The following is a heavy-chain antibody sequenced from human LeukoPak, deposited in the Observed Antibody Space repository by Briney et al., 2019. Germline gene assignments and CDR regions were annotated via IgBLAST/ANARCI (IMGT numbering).Heavy chain of an antibody. D-gene: IGHD3-16*02. CDR3: ARDKLGLGELSLYDQ. Sequence: ASVKVSCKASGYTLTGYYMHWVRQAPAQGLEWMGWMNLNSGGTKSAQKFQGRVTMTSDTSISTAYMELSRLASDDTAMYYCARDKLGLGELSLYDQWGQGTLVTVSS. V-gene: IGHV1-2*02. J-gene: IGHJ5*02. CDR2: MNLNSGGT. CDR1: GYTLTGYY.